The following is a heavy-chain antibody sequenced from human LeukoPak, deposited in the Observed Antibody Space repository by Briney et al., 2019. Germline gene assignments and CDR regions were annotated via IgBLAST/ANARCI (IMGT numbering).Heavy chain of an antibody. CDR1: GGSIISSSYY. V-gene: IGHV4-39*01. J-gene: IGHJ4*02. Sequence: KPSETLSLTCTVSGGSIISSSYYWGWIRQPPGKGLEWIGSIYYSGSTYYNASLKSRVTISVDTSKNQFSLKLSSVTAADTAVYYCARRRRGSGFDYWGQGTLVTVSS. D-gene: IGHD3-3*01. CDR3: ARRRRGSGFDY. CDR2: IYYSGST.